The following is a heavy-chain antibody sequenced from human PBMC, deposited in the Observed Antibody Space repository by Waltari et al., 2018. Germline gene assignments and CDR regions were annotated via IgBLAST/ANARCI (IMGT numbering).Heavy chain of an antibody. D-gene: IGHD3-22*01. CDR3: ARDHRYDSSGFYYYYYMDV. CDR1: GGSISSYY. Sequence: QVQLQESGPGLVKPSETLSLTCTVSGGSISSYYWSWIRQPPGKGLEWIGYIYTSGSTNYNPPLKSRVTISVDTSKNQFSLKLSSVTAADTAVYYCARDHRYDSSGFYYYYYMDVWGKGTTVTVSS. CDR2: IYTSGST. V-gene: IGHV4-4*09. J-gene: IGHJ6*03.